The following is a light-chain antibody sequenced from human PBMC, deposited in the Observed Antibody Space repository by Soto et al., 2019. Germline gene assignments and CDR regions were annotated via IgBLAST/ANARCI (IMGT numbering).Light chain of an antibody. CDR3: QQYGSSPPYT. CDR2: GAS. V-gene: IGKV3-20*01. Sequence: EIVLTQSPGTLSLSPGERATLSCRASPSVSSSYLACYQQKPGQAPRLLIYGASSRATGIPDRFSGSGSGTAFTLTISRLEPEDFAVYYCQQYGSSPPYTFGQGTKLEIK. CDR1: PSVSSSY. J-gene: IGKJ2*01.